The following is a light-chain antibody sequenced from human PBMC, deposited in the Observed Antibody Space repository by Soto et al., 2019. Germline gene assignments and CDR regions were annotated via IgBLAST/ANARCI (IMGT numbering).Light chain of an antibody. CDR1: SSNIGSGYD. J-gene: IGLJ2*01. CDR2: GNS. Sequence: QSVLTQPPSVSGAQGQRVTISCTGSSSNIGSGYDVHWYQQLPGTAPKLLIYGNSNRPSGFPDRFSGSKSGTSASLAITGLQAEDEADYYCQSYDSSLSGSGVFGGGTKLTVL. CDR3: QSYDSSLSGSGV. V-gene: IGLV1-40*01.